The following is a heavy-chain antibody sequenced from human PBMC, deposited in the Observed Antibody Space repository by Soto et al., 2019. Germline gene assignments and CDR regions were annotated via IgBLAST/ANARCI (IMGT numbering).Heavy chain of an antibody. Sequence: ASVKVSCKASGYTFTSYYMHWVRQAPGQGLEWMGIINPSGGSTSYAQKFQGRVTMTRDTSTSTVYMELSSLRSEDTAVYYCARAGYYDFWSGYSGYYGRDVWGQGTTVIVSS. CDR2: INPSGGST. CDR3: ARAGYYDFWSGYSGYYGRDV. CDR1: GYTFTSYY. D-gene: IGHD3-3*01. J-gene: IGHJ6*02. V-gene: IGHV1-46*01.